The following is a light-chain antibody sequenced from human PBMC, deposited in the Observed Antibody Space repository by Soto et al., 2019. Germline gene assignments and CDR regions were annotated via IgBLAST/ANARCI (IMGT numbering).Light chain of an antibody. Sequence: IVMTQSPLSLQVTPGEPASISCRSSQSLLHSTGRYYLDWYLQKTVQSPQLLIYLGSPLASGFPDRLKGSGSGTAFTLTISRVDADAFCLSYWRKALQPPFTLGGGTRLEFE. J-gene: IGKJ4*01. CDR2: LGS. CDR1: QSLLHSTGRYY. CDR3: RKALQPPFT. V-gene: IGKV2-28*01.